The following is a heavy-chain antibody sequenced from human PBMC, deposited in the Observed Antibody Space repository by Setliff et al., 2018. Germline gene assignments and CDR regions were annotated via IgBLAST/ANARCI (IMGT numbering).Heavy chain of an antibody. D-gene: IGHD3-22*01. CDR2: ISTYNGHT. V-gene: IGHV1-18*04. CDR3: ARERAYDGLNYYGMDV. Sequence: GASVKVSCKASGYTFSDYYIHWMRQAPGQGLEWMGWISTYNGHTNYAQRFQGRVAMTTDTSTRTAYMELRSLRFDDTAVYYCARERAYDGLNYYGMDVWGQGTTVTVSS. CDR1: GYTFSDYY. J-gene: IGHJ6*01.